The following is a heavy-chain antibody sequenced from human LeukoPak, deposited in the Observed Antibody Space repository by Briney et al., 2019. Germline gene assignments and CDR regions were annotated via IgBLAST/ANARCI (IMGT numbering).Heavy chain of an antibody. J-gene: IGHJ6*02. CDR2: IYYSGST. V-gene: IGHV4-59*01. CDR3: ARSGVSRYYYYGMDV. CDR1: GXSISSYY. D-gene: IGHD3-10*01. Sequence: SETLSLTCTVSGXSISSYYWSWIRQPPGKGLEWIGYIYYSGSTNYNPSLKSRVTISVDTSKNQFSLKLSSVTAADTAVYYCARSGVSRYYYYGMDVWGQGTTVTVSS.